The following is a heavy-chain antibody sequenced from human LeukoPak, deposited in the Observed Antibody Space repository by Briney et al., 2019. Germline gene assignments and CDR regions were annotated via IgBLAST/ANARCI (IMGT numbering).Heavy chain of an antibody. D-gene: IGHD5/OR15-5a*01. Sequence: GGSLRLSCAASGFTFSSYGMHWARQAPGKGLEWVAVIWYDGSNKYYADSVKGRFTISRDNSKNTLYLQMNSLRAEDTAVYYCARGFYELLTWTLGDYWGQGTLVTVSS. V-gene: IGHV3-33*01. J-gene: IGHJ4*02. CDR3: ARGFYELLTWTLGDY. CDR1: GFTFSSYG. CDR2: IWYDGSNK.